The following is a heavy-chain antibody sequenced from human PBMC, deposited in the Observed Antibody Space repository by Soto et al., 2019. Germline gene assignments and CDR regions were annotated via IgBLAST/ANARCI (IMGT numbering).Heavy chain of an antibody. V-gene: IGHV3-33*01. Sequence: LRLSCAASGFTFSSYGMHWVRHAPGKGLEWVAVIWYDGSNKYYADSVKGRFTISRDNSKNTLYLQMNSLRAEDTAVYYCARASYSGSYSAMDVWGQGTTVTVSS. CDR3: ARASYSGSYSAMDV. D-gene: IGHD1-26*01. CDR2: IWYDGSNK. CDR1: GFTFSSYG. J-gene: IGHJ6*02.